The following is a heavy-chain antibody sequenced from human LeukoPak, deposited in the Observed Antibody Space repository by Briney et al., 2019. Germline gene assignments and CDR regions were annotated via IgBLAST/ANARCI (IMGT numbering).Heavy chain of an antibody. CDR1: GGSISSSSYY. CDR2: IYYSGST. D-gene: IGHD5-24*01. V-gene: IGHV4-39*07. J-gene: IGHJ4*02. CDR3: ASGEGTDGYNSPFDY. Sequence: PSETLSLTCTVSGGSISSSSYYWGWIRQPPGRGLEWIGSIYYSGSTYYNPSLKSRVTIPVDTSKNQFSLKLSSVTAADTAVYYCASGEGTDGYNSPFDYWGQGTLVTVSS.